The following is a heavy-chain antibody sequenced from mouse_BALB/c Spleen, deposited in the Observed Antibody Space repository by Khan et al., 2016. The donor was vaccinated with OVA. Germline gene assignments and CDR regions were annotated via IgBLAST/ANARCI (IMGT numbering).Heavy chain of an antibody. CDR1: GFTFSSYS. J-gene: IGHJ3*01. Sequence: EVELVESGGDLVKPGGSLKLSCAASGFTFSSYSMSLVRQTPDKRLEWVATISSGGDYTYYPDNVKGRFTISRDNAKNTLYLQMSSLKSEDTAMYYCASHLTGSFAYWGQGTLVTVS. CDR3: ASHLTGSFAY. CDR2: ISSGGDYT. D-gene: IGHD4-1*01. V-gene: IGHV5-6*01.